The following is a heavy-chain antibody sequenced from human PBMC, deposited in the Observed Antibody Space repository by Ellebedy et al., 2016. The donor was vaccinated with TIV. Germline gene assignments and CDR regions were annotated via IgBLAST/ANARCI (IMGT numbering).Heavy chain of an antibody. D-gene: IGHD4-17*01. V-gene: IGHV3-7*01. J-gene: IGHJ3*02. CDR1: RFSFRSYW. CDR3: ATDGSYGDYLSPAHAFEN. CDR2: INQDGSQK. Sequence: LSLTCAASRFSFRSYWMTWVRQAPGKGLEWVANINQDGSQKYSVGSVRGRFTISRDNAKDSLYLQMNSLRAEDTAVYYCATDGSYGDYLSPAHAFENWGQGTVVIVSS.